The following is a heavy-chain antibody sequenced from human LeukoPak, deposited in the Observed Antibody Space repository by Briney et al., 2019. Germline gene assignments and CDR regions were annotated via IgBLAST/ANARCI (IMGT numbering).Heavy chain of an antibody. CDR3: ARSLCPWSGYYSVFPYYYYMDV. J-gene: IGHJ6*03. Sequence: GASVKVSCKASGGTFSSYAISWVRQAPGQGLEWMGGIIPIFGTANYAQKFQGRVTITTDESTSTAYMELSSLRSEDTAVYYCARSLCPWSGYYSVFPYYYYMDVGGKGTTVTVSS. V-gene: IGHV1-69*05. D-gene: IGHD3-3*01. CDR1: GGTFSSYA. CDR2: IIPIFGTA.